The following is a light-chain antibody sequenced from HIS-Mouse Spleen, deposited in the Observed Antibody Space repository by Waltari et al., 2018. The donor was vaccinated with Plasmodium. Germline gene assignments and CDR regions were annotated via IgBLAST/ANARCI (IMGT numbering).Light chain of an antibody. Sequence: IVMTHSPATLSVSPGESAPLSCRASQSVSSNLAWYQQKPGQAPRLLIYGASTRATGIPARFSGSGSGTEFTLTISSMQSEDFAVYYCQQYNNWPPWTFGQGTKVEIK. J-gene: IGKJ1*01. CDR3: QQYNNWPPWT. CDR1: QSVSSN. CDR2: GAS. V-gene: IGKV3-15*01.